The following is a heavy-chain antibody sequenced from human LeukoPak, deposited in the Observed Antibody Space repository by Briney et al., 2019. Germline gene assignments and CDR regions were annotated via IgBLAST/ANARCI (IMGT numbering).Heavy chain of an antibody. J-gene: IGHJ4*02. D-gene: IGHD3-10*01. Sequence: GGSLRLSCAASGFTFSNYGMSWVRQAPGKGLEWVSAISGSGGSTYNADSVKGRFTIFRDNSKNTLYLQMNSLRAEDTAVYYCAKDYYALLWFGEFNRKYYFDYWGQGTLVTVSS. V-gene: IGHV3-23*01. CDR3: AKDYYALLWFGEFNRKYYFDY. CDR2: ISGSGGST. CDR1: GFTFSNYG.